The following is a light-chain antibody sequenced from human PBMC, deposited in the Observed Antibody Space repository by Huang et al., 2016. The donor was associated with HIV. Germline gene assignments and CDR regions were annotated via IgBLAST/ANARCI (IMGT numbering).Light chain of an antibody. V-gene: IGKV1-9*01. CDR3: QQLNSFPREYT. CDR1: QGISYY. CDR2: AAS. J-gene: IGKJ2*01. Sequence: IQFTQSPSSLSVSVGDRVTLNCRASQGISYYLAWYQQTPGKDPKLLVFAASTLQMWVPSRFRGIRSCTDFTLTIISLQPETFAAYYCQQLNSFPREYTFGQGTKLEIK.